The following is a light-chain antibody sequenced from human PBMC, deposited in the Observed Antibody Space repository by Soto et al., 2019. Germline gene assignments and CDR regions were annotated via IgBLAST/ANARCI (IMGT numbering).Light chain of an antibody. J-gene: IGLJ2*01. CDR1: SGDVGGFNY. CDR2: EVS. V-gene: IGLV2-14*01. CDR3: RSYAISLSRGVI. Sequence: QSALTQPASVSGSPGQSITISCTGTSGDVGGFNYVSWYQQFPGKAPKLIIYEVSDRPSGVSDRFSGSKSGNKASLTISGLQAEEGAAYFGRSYAISLSRGVIFGGGTKLTVL.